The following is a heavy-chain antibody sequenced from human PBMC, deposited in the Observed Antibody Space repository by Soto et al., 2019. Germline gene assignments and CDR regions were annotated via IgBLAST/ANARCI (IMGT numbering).Heavy chain of an antibody. Sequence: ASVKVSCKASGYTFTGYYMHWVRQAPGQGLEWMGWINPNSGGTNYAQKFQGRVTMTRDTSISTAYMELSRLRSDDTAVYYCARDATMIVVVPRAYFDYWGQETWSPSPQ. CDR2: INPNSGGT. J-gene: IGHJ4*01. CDR1: GYTFTGYY. V-gene: IGHV1-2*02. D-gene: IGHD3-22*01. CDR3: ARDATMIVVVPRAYFDY.